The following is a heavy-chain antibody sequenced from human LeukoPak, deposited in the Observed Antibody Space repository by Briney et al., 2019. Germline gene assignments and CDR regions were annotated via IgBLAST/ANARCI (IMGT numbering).Heavy chain of an antibody. V-gene: IGHV1-46*01. CDR2: IDPGGDTT. CDR3: ARDLGLRGVTNWFEP. CDR1: AYTFSTYL. Sequence: ASVKVSCKASAYTFSTYLVHWVRQAPGQGLEWMGIIDPGGDTTDYAQKFQGRVTMTRDTSTSTVYMELSSLRSEDTAVYYCARDLGLRGVTNWFEPWDQGTLVTVSS. J-gene: IGHJ5*02. D-gene: IGHD3-10*01.